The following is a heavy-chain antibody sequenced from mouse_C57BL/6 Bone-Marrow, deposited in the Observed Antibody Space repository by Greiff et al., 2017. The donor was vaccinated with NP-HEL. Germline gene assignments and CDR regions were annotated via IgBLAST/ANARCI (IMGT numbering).Heavy chain of an antibody. D-gene: IGHD3-2*02. CDR3: ARRRQLRLRPCYYAMDY. Sequence: VQLQQPGAELVRPGSSVKLSCKASGYTFTSYWMDWVKQRPGQGLDWIGNIYPSDSETHYNQKFKDKATLTVDKSSSTAYMQLSSLTSEDSAVYYCARRRQLRLRPCYYAMDYWGQGTSVTVSS. CDR2: IYPSDSET. J-gene: IGHJ4*01. V-gene: IGHV1-61*01. CDR1: GYTFTSYW.